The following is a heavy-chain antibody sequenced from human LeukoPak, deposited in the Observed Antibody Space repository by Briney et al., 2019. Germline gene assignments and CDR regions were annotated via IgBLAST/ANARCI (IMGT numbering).Heavy chain of an antibody. V-gene: IGHV1-46*01. Sequence: ASVKVSCKASGYTFTSYYMHWVRQAPGQGLEWMGIINPSGGSTSYAQKFQGRVTITADESTSTAYMELSSLRSEDTAVYYCARTAARRIYYFDYWGQGTLVTVSS. CDR3: ARTAARRIYYFDY. CDR1: GYTFTSYY. D-gene: IGHD6-6*01. CDR2: INPSGGST. J-gene: IGHJ4*02.